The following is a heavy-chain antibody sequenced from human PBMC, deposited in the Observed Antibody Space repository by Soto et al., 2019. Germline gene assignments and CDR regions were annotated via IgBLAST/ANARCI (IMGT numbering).Heavy chain of an antibody. CDR2: ISWNSDSI. D-gene: IGHD3-10*01. CDR3: AKIPYGSGSFHFDY. CDR1: GFTFEDYA. Sequence: LRLSCAASGFTFEDYAMHWVRQAPGKGLEWVSGISWNSDSIGYADSVKGRFTISRDNGKNSLYLQMNSLRVEDTALYYCAKIPYGSGSFHFDYWGQGSLVTVSS. J-gene: IGHJ4*02. V-gene: IGHV3-9*01.